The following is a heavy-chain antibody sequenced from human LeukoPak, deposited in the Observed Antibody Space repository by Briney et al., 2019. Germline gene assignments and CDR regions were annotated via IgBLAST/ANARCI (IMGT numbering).Heavy chain of an antibody. J-gene: IGHJ4*02. CDR2: IWYDGSNK. CDR3: ARVGLGDQPYYGSGSYYND. V-gene: IGHV3-33*01. CDR1: GFTFSSYG. D-gene: IGHD3-10*01. Sequence: GGPLRLSCAASGFTFSSYGMHWVRQAPGKGLEWVAVIWYDGSNKYYADSVKGRFTISRDNSKNTLYLQMNSLRAEDTAVYYCARVGLGDQPYYGSGSYYNDWGQGTLVTVSS.